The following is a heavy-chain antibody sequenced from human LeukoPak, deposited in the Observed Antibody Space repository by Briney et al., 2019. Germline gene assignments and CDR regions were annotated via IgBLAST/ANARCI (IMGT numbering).Heavy chain of an antibody. Sequence: ASVKVSCKASGYTFTSYYMHWVRQAPGQGLEWMGIINPSGGSTSYAQKFQGRVTMTRDTSTSTVYMELSSLRSEDTAVYYCARQPSPYYYDSSGYQIWFDPWGQGTLVTVSA. D-gene: IGHD3-22*01. CDR2: INPSGGST. CDR1: GYTFTSYY. J-gene: IGHJ5*02. CDR3: ARQPSPYYYDSSGYQIWFDP. V-gene: IGHV1-46*01.